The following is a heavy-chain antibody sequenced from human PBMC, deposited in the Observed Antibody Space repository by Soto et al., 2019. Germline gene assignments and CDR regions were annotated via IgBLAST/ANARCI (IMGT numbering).Heavy chain of an antibody. CDR2: INPNSGGT. V-gene: IGHV1-2*04. D-gene: IGHD3-22*01. CDR3: ARVTPPEYYDSSGYYYFAD. J-gene: IGHJ4*02. Sequence: ASVKVSCKASGYTFTGYYMHWVRQAPGQGLEWMGWINPNSGGTNYAQKFQGWVTMTRDTSISTAYMELSRLRSDDTAVYYCARVTPPEYYDSSGYYYFADWVQGTLVTVSS. CDR1: GYTFTGYY.